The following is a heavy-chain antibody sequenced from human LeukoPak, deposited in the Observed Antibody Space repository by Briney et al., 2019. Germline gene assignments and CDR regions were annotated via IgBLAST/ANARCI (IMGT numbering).Heavy chain of an antibody. CDR3: ARGAESSSWSLDY. Sequence: PSETLSLTCAVYSGSFSSYEWNWIRQPPGKGLEWIGEISHRGTTNYNPSLKSRVTMSVDTSKNQFSLKLSSVTAADTAVYYCARGAESSSWSLDYWGQGTLVTVPS. CDR1: SGSFSSYE. CDR2: ISHRGTT. D-gene: IGHD6-13*01. V-gene: IGHV4-34*01. J-gene: IGHJ4*02.